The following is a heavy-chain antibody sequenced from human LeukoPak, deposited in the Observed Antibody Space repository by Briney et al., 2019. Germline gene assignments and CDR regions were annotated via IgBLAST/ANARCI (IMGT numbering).Heavy chain of an antibody. Sequence: GESLKISCKGSGYSFTSYWIGWVRQMPGKGLEWMGIIYPGDSDTRYSPSFQGQVTISADKSISTAYLQWSGLKASETAMYYCATAAAGIENWFDPWGQGTLVTVSS. V-gene: IGHV5-51*01. CDR1: GYSFTSYW. CDR2: IYPGDSDT. CDR3: ATAAAGIENWFDP. D-gene: IGHD6-13*01. J-gene: IGHJ5*02.